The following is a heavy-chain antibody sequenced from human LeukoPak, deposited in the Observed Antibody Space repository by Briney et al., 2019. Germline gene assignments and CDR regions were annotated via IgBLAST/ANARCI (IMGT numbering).Heavy chain of an antibody. CDR3: VAGSTY. CDR2: IKQDGSQK. J-gene: IGHJ4*02. CDR1: GCTFSNLW. V-gene: IGHV3-7*05. Sequence: GGSLRLSCAAWGCTFSNLWMLWGRQAPGKGLEGVAIIKQDGSQKYYVDSVKGRFTISRDNARNSLYLQMNSLRAEDTAVYWAVAGSTYWGQGTLVTVSS. D-gene: IGHD6-19*01.